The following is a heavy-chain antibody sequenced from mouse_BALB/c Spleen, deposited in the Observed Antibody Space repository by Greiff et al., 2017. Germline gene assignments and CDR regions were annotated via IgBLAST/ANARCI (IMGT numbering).Heavy chain of an antibody. D-gene: IGHD4-1*02. Sequence: EVMLVESGGGLVQPGGSRKLSCAASGFPFSSFGMHWVRQAPEKGLEWVAYISSGSSTIYYADTVKGRFTISRDNPKNTLFLQMTSLRSEDTAMYYCASPQLGRGWFAYWGQGTLVTVSA. CDR3: ASPQLGRGWFAY. J-gene: IGHJ3*01. V-gene: IGHV5-17*02. CDR2: ISSGSSTI. CDR1: GFPFSSFG.